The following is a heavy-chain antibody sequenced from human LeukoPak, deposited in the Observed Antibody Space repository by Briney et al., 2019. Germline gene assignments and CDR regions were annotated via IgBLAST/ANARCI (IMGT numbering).Heavy chain of an antibody. V-gene: IGHV3-7*01. CDR1: GFTFRNYW. D-gene: IGHD3-16*01. Sequence: AGTLTLTCAASGFTFRNYWMGWVRQAPGKGLEWVGNTKPDGSAKYYADSLRGRFTTSIDNSNNLLYLQMNTLRAEDTAVYYCARDGCLNTNFDYWGQGTLVTVSS. CDR2: TKPDGSAK. J-gene: IGHJ4*02. CDR3: ARDGCLNTNFDY.